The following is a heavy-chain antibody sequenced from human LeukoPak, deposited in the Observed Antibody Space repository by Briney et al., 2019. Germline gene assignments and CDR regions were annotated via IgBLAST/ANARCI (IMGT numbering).Heavy chain of an antibody. Sequence: GGSLRLSCAASGLTFTAYAMNWVRQAPGKGLEWVSSISGSGGSTHYADSVKGRFTISRDNSKNTLYLQMHSLRVEDTAVYYCAKSLYDSTGHYPYYFDYWGQGTRVTVSS. V-gene: IGHV3-23*01. CDR1: GLTFTAYA. CDR2: ISGSGGST. CDR3: AKSLYDSTGHYPYYFDY. J-gene: IGHJ4*02. D-gene: IGHD3-22*01.